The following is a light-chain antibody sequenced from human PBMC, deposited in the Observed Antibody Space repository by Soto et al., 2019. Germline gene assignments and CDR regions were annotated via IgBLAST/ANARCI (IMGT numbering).Light chain of an antibody. CDR1: QSVKSSY. V-gene: IGKV3-20*01. J-gene: IGKJ5*01. CDR3: QQYDGSPIT. CDR2: GAS. Sequence: IELPQSXGTLEQYLREXXXXXXXXIQSVKSSYLAWYQQIXGQAPRLLIFGASXRANGIPDRFSGDGSGTDFTLNISRLETEDYAVYYCQQYDGSPITCGQGTRMEIK.